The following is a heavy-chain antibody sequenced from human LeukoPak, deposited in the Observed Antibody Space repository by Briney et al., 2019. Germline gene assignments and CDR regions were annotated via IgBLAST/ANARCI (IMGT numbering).Heavy chain of an antibody. V-gene: IGHV3-49*04. CDR3: TRRGYTYGLKLYYFDY. D-gene: IGHD5-18*01. CDR2: IRSTDYGGTT. J-gene: IGHJ4*02. CDR1: GFTFGDYP. Sequence: PGRSLRLSCTASGFTFGDYPLSWVRQAPGKGLECVGLIRSTDYGGTTEYAASVKGRFAISRDDSTSIAYLQMNSLTTADTAMYYCTRRGYTYGLKLYYFDYWGQGTLVTVSS.